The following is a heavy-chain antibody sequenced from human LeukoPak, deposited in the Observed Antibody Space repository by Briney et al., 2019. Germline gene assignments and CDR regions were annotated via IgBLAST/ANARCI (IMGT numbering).Heavy chain of an antibody. J-gene: IGHJ4*02. CDR2: INSRSSKI. D-gene: IGHD2-2*01. CDR1: GFTFSNFS. Sequence: PGGSLRLSCAASGFTFSNFSMIWVRQAPGKGLEWISYINSRSSKIVTADSVKGRFTISRDNAKSSLYLQMNSLRVDDTAVYYCAGGPARWGQGTLVIVSS. V-gene: IGHV3-21*05. CDR3: AGGPAR.